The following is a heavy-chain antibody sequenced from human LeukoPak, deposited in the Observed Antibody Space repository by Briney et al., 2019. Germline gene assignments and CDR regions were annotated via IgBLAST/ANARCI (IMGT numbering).Heavy chain of an antibody. CDR2: ISASGGST. V-gene: IGHV3-23*01. Sequence: GGTLRLSCAASGFTFSSYGMSWVRQAPGKGLEWVSAISASGGSTYYADSVKGRFTISRDNSKNTLYLQMNSLRAEDTAVYYCARAHYYDSSGLDFWGQGTLVTVSS. J-gene: IGHJ4*02. D-gene: IGHD3-22*01. CDR3: ARAHYYDSSGLDF. CDR1: GFTFSSYG.